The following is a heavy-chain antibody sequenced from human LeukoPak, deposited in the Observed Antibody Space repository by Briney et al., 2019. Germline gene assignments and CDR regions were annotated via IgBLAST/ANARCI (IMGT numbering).Heavy chain of an antibody. Sequence: GSLRLSCAASGFTFSSYSINWVRQAPGKGLEWVSSISSSSSYIYYADSVKGRFTISRDNAKNSLYLQMNSLRAEDTAVYYCARGLIHYYDSSGYYPRAFDIWGQGTMVTVSS. V-gene: IGHV3-21*01. CDR3: ARGLIHYYDSSGYYPRAFDI. D-gene: IGHD3-22*01. CDR2: ISSSSSYI. CDR1: GFTFSSYS. J-gene: IGHJ3*02.